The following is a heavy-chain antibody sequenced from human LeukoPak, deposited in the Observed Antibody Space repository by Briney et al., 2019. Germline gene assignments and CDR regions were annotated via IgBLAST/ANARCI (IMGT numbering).Heavy chain of an antibody. D-gene: IGHD3-22*01. CDR2: ISSNGGST. V-gene: IGHV3-64*01. CDR3: ARAGVGSSGYYSPFDY. Sequence: ASVKVSCKASGYTFTSYYMHWVRQAPGKGLEYVSAISSNGGSTYYANSVKGRFTISRDNSKKTLYLQMGSLRAEDTAVYYCARAGVGSSGYYSPFDYWGQGTLVTVSS. CDR1: GYTFTSYY. J-gene: IGHJ4*02.